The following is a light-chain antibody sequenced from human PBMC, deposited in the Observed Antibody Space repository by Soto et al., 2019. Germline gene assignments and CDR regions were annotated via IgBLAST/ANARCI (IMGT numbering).Light chain of an antibody. Sequence: DIQMTHSPSTLYESVGARVNITCRATQSISSWLAWYQQKPGKAPKLLIYDASSLESGVPSRFSGSGSGTEFTLTISSLQPDDFATYYCQQYNSYRTFGQGTKVDIK. CDR2: DAS. V-gene: IGKV1-5*01. CDR3: QQYNSYRT. CDR1: QSISSW. J-gene: IGKJ1*01.